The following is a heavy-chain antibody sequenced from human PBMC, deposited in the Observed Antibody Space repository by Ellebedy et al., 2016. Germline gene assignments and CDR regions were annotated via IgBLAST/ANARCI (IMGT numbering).Heavy chain of an antibody. J-gene: IGHJ4*02. D-gene: IGHD1-14*01. V-gene: IGHV3-30-3*01. CDR3: ARDPTDPGYFDY. CDR1: GFTFSSYA. CDR2: ISYDGSNK. Sequence: GESLKISCAASGFTFSSYAMHWVRQAPGKGLEWVAVISYDGSNKYYADSVKGRFTISRDNSKNTLYLQMNSLRAEDTAVYYCARDPTDPGYFDYWGQGTLVTVSS.